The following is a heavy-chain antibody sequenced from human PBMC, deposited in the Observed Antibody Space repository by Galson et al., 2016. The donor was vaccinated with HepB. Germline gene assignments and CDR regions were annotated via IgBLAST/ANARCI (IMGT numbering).Heavy chain of an antibody. D-gene: IGHD6-25*01. CDR1: GGTFSNHL. CDR3: ASAHAAIDAFDI. V-gene: IGHV1-69*13. J-gene: IGHJ3*02. CDR2: IIPVFGTP. Sequence: SVKVSCKASGGTFSNHLISWARQAPGQGLEWMGGIIPVFGTPNYAQKFQGRVKITADDSTSTAYMELSSLKSEDTALCYCASAHAAIDAFDIWGQGTMITVSS.